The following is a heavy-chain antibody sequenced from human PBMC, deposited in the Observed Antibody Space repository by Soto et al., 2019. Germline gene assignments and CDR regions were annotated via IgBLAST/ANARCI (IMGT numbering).Heavy chain of an antibody. CDR3: ARGGSVVVVTDGFGS. V-gene: IGHV1-46*01. Sequence: QVQLVQSGAEVKKPGASVKVSCKASGYTFTNFYVHRVRQAPGQGLEWMGRINPSGGSTSYAQRLQGRVSMTRETSTNTVYMELRSLRSEDTAVYCCARGGSVVVVTDGFGSWGQGTLVTASP. D-gene: IGHD2-21*02. CDR1: GYTFTNFY. J-gene: IGHJ4*02. CDR2: INPSGGST.